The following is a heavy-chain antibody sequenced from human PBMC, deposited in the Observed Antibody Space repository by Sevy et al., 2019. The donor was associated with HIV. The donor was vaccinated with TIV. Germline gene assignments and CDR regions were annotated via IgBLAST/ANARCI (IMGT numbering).Heavy chain of an antibody. V-gene: IGHV3-23*01. D-gene: IGHD1-26*01. CDR3: AKDRSGSYFSDFDY. Sequence: GGSLRLSCAASGFTFSSYAKSWVRQAPGKGLEWVSAISGSGGSTYYADSVKGRFTISRDNSKNTLYLQMNSLRAEDTAVYYCAKDRSGSYFSDFDYWGQGTLVTVSS. CDR1: GFTFSSYA. CDR2: ISGSGGST. J-gene: IGHJ4*02.